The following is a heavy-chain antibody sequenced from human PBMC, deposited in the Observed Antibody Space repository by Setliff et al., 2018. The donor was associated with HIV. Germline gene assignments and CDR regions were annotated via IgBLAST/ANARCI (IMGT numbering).Heavy chain of an antibody. Sequence: SETLSLTCAVYGGSFSGYYWSWIRQPAGKGLDWIGRIYTTGRTSYNPSLKNRVTMSIDSSRNQFSLKINSVTAADTAIYFCAREKGFGGATGWFDPWGQGTLVTVS. J-gene: IGHJ5*02. V-gene: IGHV4-4*07. D-gene: IGHD2-15*01. CDR1: GGSFSGYY. CDR2: IYTTGRT. CDR3: AREKGFGGATGWFDP.